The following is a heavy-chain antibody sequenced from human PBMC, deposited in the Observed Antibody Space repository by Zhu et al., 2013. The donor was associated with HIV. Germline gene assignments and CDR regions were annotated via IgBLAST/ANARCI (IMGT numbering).Heavy chain of an antibody. CDR2: FDIEQGET. J-gene: IGHJ4*02. V-gene: IGHV1-24*01. CDR1: GYTLTELS. Sequence: QVQLVQSGAEVRKPGASVRLSCKVSGYTLTELSMHWVRQAPGRGLEWVGGFDIEQGETIYAQKFQDRVTLTEDTSTDTAFMELTSLRSEDTAVYYCARDGGYGGNYDYVGPGEPWSPSPQ. D-gene: IGHD4-17*01. CDR3: ARDGGYGGNYDY.